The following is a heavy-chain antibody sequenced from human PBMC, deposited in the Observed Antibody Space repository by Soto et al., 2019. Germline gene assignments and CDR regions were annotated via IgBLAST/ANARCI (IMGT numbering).Heavy chain of an antibody. Sequence: QVELVQSGGEVKKPGASVKVSCKASGYSFTSYVITWVRQAPGEGLEWMGWIRVYNGHTTYSQKVQDRVIIATDTAASIAYLELRSLTSDDTAVYYCAITDYDSWIAYYTGPDYCGQGTLVNVS. J-gene: IGHJ4*02. CDR3: AITDYDSWIAYYTGPDY. D-gene: IGHD3-3*01. CDR2: IRVYNGHT. CDR1: GYSFTSYV. V-gene: IGHV1-18*01.